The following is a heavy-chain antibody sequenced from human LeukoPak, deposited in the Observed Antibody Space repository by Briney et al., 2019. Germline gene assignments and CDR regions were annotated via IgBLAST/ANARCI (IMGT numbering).Heavy chain of an antibody. D-gene: IGHD3-10*01. CDR1: GYTFTSYG. J-gene: IGHJ4*02. CDR2: ISAYNGNT. V-gene: IGHV1-18*01. Sequence: ASVTVSCTASGYTFTSYGISWVRQAPGQGLEWMGWISAYNGNTNYAQKLQGRVTMTTDTSTSTAYMELRSLRSDDTAVYYCARLRYYYGSGSYPEGYFDYWGQGTLVTVSS. CDR3: ARLRYYYGSGSYPEGYFDY.